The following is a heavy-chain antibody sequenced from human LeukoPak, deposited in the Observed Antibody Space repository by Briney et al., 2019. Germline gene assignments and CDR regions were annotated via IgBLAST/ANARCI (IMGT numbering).Heavy chain of an antibody. D-gene: IGHD5-18*01. CDR3: ATDSRSDTAMGDYYYYGMDV. CDR2: FDPEDGET. Sequence: ASVKVSCKVSGYTLTELSMHWVRQAPGKGLEWMGGFDPEDGETIYAQKFQGRVTMTEDTSTDTAYMELSSLRSEDTAVYYCATDSRSDTAMGDYYYYGMDVWGQGTTVTVSS. J-gene: IGHJ6*02. CDR1: GYTLTELS. V-gene: IGHV1-24*01.